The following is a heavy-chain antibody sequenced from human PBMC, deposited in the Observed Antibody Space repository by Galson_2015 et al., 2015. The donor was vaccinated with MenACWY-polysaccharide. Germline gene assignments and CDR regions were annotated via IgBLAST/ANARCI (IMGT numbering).Heavy chain of an antibody. Sequence: SLRLSCAASGFTFSTYSMTWVRQAPGKGLEWVSYINGGSSTIYYADSVKGRFTISRDNAKNSLYLQMNSLRAEDTAVYYCARGRGRTDGNFWSGSPAGIPPDWGQGPL. CDR2: INGGSSTI. D-gene: IGHD3-3*01. V-gene: IGHV3-48*01. CDR1: GFTFSTYS. J-gene: IGHJ4*02. CDR3: ARGRGRTDGNFWSGSPAGIPPD.